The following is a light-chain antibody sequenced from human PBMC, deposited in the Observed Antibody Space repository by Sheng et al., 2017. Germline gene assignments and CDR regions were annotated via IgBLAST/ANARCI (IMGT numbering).Light chain of an antibody. CDR3: QAWDSSTAYVV. Sequence: SYALTQSPSVSVSPGQTATITCSADKLGERYTSWYQQKPGQSPLLVIYQDNKRPSGIPERFSGSNSGNTATLTISGTQAVDEADYYCQAWDSSTAYVVFGGGPYLTVL. CDR1: KLGERY. CDR2: QDN. J-gene: IGLJ2*01. V-gene: IGLV3-1*01.